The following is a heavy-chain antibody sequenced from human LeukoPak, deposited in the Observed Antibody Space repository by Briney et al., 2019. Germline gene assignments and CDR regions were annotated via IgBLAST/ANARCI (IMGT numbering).Heavy chain of an antibody. CDR3: AKDFRAGPFDY. CDR1: GFTFDDYV. J-gene: IGHJ4*02. V-gene: IGHV3-43*02. CDR2: ITGDGGRT. Sequence: GGSLRLSCAASGFTFDDYVMHWVRPAPGKGVEWVSLITGDGGRTSYADSVRGRFTISRDNSKNSLYLQMYSLRTEDTALYYCAKDFRAGPFDYWGQGTLATVSS.